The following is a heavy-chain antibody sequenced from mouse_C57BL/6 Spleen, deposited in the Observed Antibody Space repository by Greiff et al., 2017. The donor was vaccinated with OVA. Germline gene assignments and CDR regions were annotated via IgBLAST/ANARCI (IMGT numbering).Heavy chain of an antibody. CDR1: GFTFSDYG. V-gene: IGHV5-17*01. CDR2: ISSGSSTI. Sequence: EVQVVESGGGLVKPGGSLKLSCAASGFTFSDYGMHWVRQAPEKGLEWVAYISSGSSTIYYADTVKGRFTISRDNAKTTLFLQMTSLRYEDTAMYYCARPPFSTVVATDWYFDVWGTGTTVTVSS. CDR3: ARPPFSTVVATDWYFDV. J-gene: IGHJ1*03. D-gene: IGHD1-1*01.